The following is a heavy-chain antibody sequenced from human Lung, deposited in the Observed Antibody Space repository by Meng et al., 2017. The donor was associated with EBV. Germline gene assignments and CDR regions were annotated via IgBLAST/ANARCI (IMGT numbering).Heavy chain of an antibody. CDR3: ARDPSNTSGRYAYFDY. V-gene: IGHV1-18*01. Sequence: VQVVQAGAEVKKPWASVRVSCKASGYTFTHHGISWIRQAPGQGLEWMGWISCYNGDTNYAQKLQGRVTMTTDTSTNTAYMDLRGLRSDDTAVYYCARDPSNTSGRYAYFDYWGQGTLVTVSS. J-gene: IGHJ4*02. CDR2: ISCYNGDT. CDR1: GYTFTHHG. D-gene: IGHD6-19*01.